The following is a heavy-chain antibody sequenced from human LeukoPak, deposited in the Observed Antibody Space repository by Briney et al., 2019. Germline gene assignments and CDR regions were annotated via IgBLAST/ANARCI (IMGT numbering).Heavy chain of an antibody. Sequence: VASVKVSCKASGYTFAGYGISWVRQAPGQGLEWMGWINPNSGGTNYAQKFQGRVTMTRDTSISTAYMELSRLRSDDTAVYYCAREWTAAADNDAFDIWGQGTMVTVSS. CDR3: AREWTAAADNDAFDI. CDR1: GYTFAGYG. D-gene: IGHD6-13*01. V-gene: IGHV1-2*02. CDR2: INPNSGGT. J-gene: IGHJ3*02.